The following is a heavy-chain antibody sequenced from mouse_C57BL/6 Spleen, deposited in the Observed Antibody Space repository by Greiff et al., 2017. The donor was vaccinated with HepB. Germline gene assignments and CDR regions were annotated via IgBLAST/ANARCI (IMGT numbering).Heavy chain of an antibody. CDR2: IDPSDSYT. J-gene: IGHJ4*01. Sequence: QVQLKQPGAELVRPGPSVKLSCKASGYTFTSYWMHWVKQRPGQGLEWIGVIDPSDSYTNYNQKFKGKATLTVDTSSSTAYMQLSSLTSEDSAVYYCAIIDYAMDYWGQGTSVTVSS. CDR3: AIIDYAMDY. CDR1: GYTFTSYW. V-gene: IGHV1-59*01.